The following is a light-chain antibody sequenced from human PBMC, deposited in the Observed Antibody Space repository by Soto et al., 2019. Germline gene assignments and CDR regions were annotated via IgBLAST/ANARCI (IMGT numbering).Light chain of an antibody. CDR2: GAS. V-gene: IGKV1-6*01. CDR3: LQDYNYPWS. CDR1: QGIRND. J-gene: IGKJ1*01. Sequence: AIQMTQSPSSLSASVGDRVTITGRASQGIRNDLDWYQQKPGKAPKLLIYGASNLQSGVPSRFSGSGSGTDFTLTISSLQPEDFATYYCLQDYNYPWSFGQGTKVDIK.